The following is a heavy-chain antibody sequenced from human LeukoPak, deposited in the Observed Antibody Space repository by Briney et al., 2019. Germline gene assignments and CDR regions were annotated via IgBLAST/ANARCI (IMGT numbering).Heavy chain of an antibody. CDR1: GFTFSSYA. D-gene: IGHD2-2*01. V-gene: IGHV3-23*01. CDR2: IVASGGST. CDR3: VRYCTSTNCLPNYYGMDV. Sequence: PGGSLRLSCAASGFTFSSYAMSWVRQAPGKGLEWVSAIVASGGSTYHADSVKGRFTISRDNSKNTLYLQLNSLRVDDTAVYYCVRYCTSTNCLPNYYGMDVWGQGTTVTVSS. J-gene: IGHJ6*02.